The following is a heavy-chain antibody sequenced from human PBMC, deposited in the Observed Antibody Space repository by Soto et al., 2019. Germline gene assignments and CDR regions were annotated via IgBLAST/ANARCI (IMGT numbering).Heavy chain of an antibody. V-gene: IGHV4-34*01. J-gene: IGHJ4*02. D-gene: IGHD6-19*01. CDR2: INHSGST. Sequence: QVQLQQWGAGLLKPSETLSLTCAVYGGSFSGYYWSWIRQPPGKGLEWIGEINHSGSTNYNPSLKSRVTISVDTSKNQFSRKLSSVTAADTAVYYCARGGIAVAGYYFDYWGQGTLVTVSS. CDR1: GGSFSGYY. CDR3: ARGGIAVAGYYFDY.